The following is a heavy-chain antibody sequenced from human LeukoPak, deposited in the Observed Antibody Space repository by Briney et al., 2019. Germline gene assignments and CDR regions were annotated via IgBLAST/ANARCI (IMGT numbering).Heavy chain of an antibody. CDR3: ARQTSSSVWYAFDY. D-gene: IGHD6-19*01. CDR1: GGSISTTSYY. J-gene: IGHJ4*02. CDR2: IYYSGST. V-gene: IGHV4-39*01. Sequence: SETLSLTCTVSGGSISTTSYYWGWIRQPPGKGLEWIGSIYYSGSTFYNPSLKSRVTISVDTSKNLFSLNLSSVTAADAAVYYCARQTSSSVWYAFDYWGQGALVPVSS.